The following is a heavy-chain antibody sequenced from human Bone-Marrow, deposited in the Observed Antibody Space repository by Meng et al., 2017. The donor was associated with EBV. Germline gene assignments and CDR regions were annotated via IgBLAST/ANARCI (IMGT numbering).Heavy chain of an antibody. V-gene: IGHV4-34*01. Sequence: GLFKPAQTLSLTRAVYGGSFSGYYWSWIRQPPGKGLEWIGEINHSGSTNYNPSLKSRVTISVDTSKNQFSLKLSSVTAADTAVYYCARARVGATRGTYFDYWGQGTLVTVSS. CDR2: INHSGST. D-gene: IGHD1-26*01. CDR3: ARARVGATRGTYFDY. J-gene: IGHJ4*02. CDR1: GGSFSGYY.